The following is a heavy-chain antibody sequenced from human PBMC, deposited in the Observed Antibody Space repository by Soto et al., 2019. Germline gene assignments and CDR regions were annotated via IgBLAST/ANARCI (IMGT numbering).Heavy chain of an antibody. CDR3: ARDKYTLPDYGMDV. CDR1: GYTFTSSY. Sequence: ASVKVSCKASGYTFTSSYIHWVRQAPGQGLEWMGIINPTSDSTSYAQKFQGRVTMTRDTSTSTVYMELSSLRSEDTAVYYCARDKYTLPDYGMDVWGQGTPVTVSS. V-gene: IGHV1-46*01. J-gene: IGHJ6*02. CDR2: INPTSDST. D-gene: IGHD3-16*01.